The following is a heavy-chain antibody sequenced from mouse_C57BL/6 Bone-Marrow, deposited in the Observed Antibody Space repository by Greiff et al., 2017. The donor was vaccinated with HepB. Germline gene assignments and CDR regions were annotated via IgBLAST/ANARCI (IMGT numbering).Heavy chain of an antibody. D-gene: IGHD1-1*01. J-gene: IGHJ4*01. CDR3: TTLRLYAMDY. CDR1: GFNIKDDY. V-gene: IGHV14-4*01. Sequence: VQLKQSGAELVRPGASVKLSCTASGFNIKDDYMHWVKQRPEQGLEWIGWIDPENGDTEYASKFQGKATITADTSSNTAYLQLSSLTSEDTAVYYCTTLRLYAMDYWGQGTSVTVSS. CDR2: IDPENGDT.